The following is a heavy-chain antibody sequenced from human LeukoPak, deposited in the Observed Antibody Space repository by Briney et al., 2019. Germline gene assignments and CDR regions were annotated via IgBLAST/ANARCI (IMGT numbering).Heavy chain of an antibody. CDR3: ARVLLYSGSPNGFPFDY. Sequence: GGSLRLSCAASGSTFSSYSMNWVRQAPGKGLEWVSYISSSSSTIYYADSVKGRFTISRDNAKNSLYLQMNSLRAEDTAVYYCARVLLYSGSPNGFPFDYWGQGTLVTVSS. D-gene: IGHD1-26*01. J-gene: IGHJ4*02. V-gene: IGHV3-48*04. CDR1: GSTFSSYS. CDR2: ISSSSSTI.